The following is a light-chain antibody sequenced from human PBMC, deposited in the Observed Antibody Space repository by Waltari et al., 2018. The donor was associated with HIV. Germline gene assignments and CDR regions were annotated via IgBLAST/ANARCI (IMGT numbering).Light chain of an antibody. V-gene: IGLV3-1*01. CDR1: KLGDKY. CDR3: QAWDSSAVYV. CDR2: QDN. J-gene: IGLJ1*01. Sequence: SYELSQIPSVSVSPGQTASIPCSGDKLGDKYVSWYQQKPGQSPVVVMYQDNERPSGIPARFSGSNSGNTATLTISGAQAMDEAEYYCQAWDSSAVYVFGTGTKVTVL.